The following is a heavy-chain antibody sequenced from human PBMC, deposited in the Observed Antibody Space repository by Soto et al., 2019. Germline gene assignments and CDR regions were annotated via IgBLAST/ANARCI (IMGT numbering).Heavy chain of an antibody. Sequence: GESLKISCKGSGYSFTTYWIGWVRQLPGQGLEWMGVMFPGDSDTRYSPSFQGQVTMSADPSTNTAYLEWSSLKAADSAMYYCARVPDSSLGTMDVWGQGTAVTVSS. CDR1: GYSFTTYW. D-gene: IGHD6-19*01. CDR2: MFPGDSDT. CDR3: ARVPDSSLGTMDV. J-gene: IGHJ6*02. V-gene: IGHV5-51*01.